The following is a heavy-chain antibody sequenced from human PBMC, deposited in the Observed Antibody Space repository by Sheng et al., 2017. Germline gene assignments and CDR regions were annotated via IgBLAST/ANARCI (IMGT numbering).Heavy chain of an antibody. J-gene: IGHJ3*02. V-gene: IGHV4-34*01. CDR3: ARLRPGRRYQLLYGGAFDI. CDR1: GGSFSGYY. CDR2: INHSGST. Sequence: QVQLQQWGAGLLKPSETLSLTCAVYGGSFSGYYWSWIRQPPGKGLEWIGEINHSGSTNYNPSLKSRVTISVDTSKNQFSLKLSSVTAADTAVYYCARLRPGRRYQLLYGGAFDIWGQGTMVTVSS. D-gene: IGHD2-2*02.